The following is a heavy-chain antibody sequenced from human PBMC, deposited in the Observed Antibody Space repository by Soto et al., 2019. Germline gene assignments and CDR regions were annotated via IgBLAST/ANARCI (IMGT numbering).Heavy chain of an antibody. D-gene: IGHD3-10*01. CDR1: GYTFTNYG. V-gene: IGHV1-18*01. CDR3: ARGVGSGSYYNQYNWFDX. CDR2: INVYNGNT. J-gene: IGHJ5*02. Sequence: ASVKVSCKASGYTFTNYGISWVRQAPGQGLEWMGWINVYNGNTKYAQKVRGRVTMTTDTSTSTAYMELRSLRSDDTAVYYCARGVGSGSYYNQYNWFDXWGQGTLVTVSS.